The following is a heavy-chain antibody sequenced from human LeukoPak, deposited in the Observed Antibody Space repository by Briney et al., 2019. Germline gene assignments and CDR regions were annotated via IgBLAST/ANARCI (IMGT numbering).Heavy chain of an antibody. D-gene: IGHD3-10*01. J-gene: IGHJ6*03. V-gene: IGHV3-21*01. CDR1: GFTFSSYS. CDR3: AKMAASVIRGVIIDYYYYYMDV. Sequence: GGSLRLSCAASGFTFSSYSMNWVRQAPGKGLEWVSSISSSSSYIYYADSVRGRFTISRDNVKNSLYLQMNSLRAEDTAVYYCAKMAASVIRGVIIDYYYYYMDVWGKGTTVTVSS. CDR2: ISSSSSYI.